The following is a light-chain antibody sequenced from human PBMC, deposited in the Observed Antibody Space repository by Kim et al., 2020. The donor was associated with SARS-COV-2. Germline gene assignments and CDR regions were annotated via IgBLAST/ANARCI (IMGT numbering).Light chain of an antibody. CDR2: DNN. V-gene: IGLV1-51*01. J-gene: IGLJ1*01. CDR3: GTWDSSLNVYV. Sequence: QKVTIYCAGSSSNLGNNYVSGYQQLPGTAPKLLIYDNNKRPSGIPDRFSGSKSGASATLGITRLQTGDEADYYCGTWDSSLNVYVFGSGTKVTVL. CDR1: SSNLGNNY.